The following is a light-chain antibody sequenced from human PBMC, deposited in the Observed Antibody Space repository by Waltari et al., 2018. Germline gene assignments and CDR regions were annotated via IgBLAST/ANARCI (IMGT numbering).Light chain of an antibody. CDR2: DVS. Sequence: QSALTQPPSVSGSPGQSVTISCTGTSSDVGGYNYVSWYQQHPGKAPKLMIYDVSKRPSGVSNRFSGSKSGNTASLTISGLQAEDEAEYYCSSYTSSSTWVFGGGTKLTVL. CDR3: SSYTSSSTWV. CDR1: SSDVGGYNY. V-gene: IGLV2-11*01. J-gene: IGLJ3*02.